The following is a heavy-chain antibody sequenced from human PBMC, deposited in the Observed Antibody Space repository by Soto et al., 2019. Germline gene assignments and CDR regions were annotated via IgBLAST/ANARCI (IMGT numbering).Heavy chain of an antibody. CDR3: ERFGAPSFPYNWFDS. CDR2: IDPSDSYT. CDR1: GYMFNDYW. D-gene: IGHD3-10*01. Sequence: GESLKISCQGSGYMFNDYWINWVRQVPGGGLEWMGSIDPSDSYTKYNPSFQGLVTISADKSTSTAFLQWSSLRASDTAMYSCERFGAPSFPYNWFDSWGQGTLVTVSS. V-gene: IGHV5-10-1*01. J-gene: IGHJ5*01.